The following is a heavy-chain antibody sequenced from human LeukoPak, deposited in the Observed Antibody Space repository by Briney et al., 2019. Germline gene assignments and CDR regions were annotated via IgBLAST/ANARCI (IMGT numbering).Heavy chain of an antibody. D-gene: IGHD4-17*01. CDR2: IIPIFGTA. V-gene: IGHV1-69*05. CDR1: GGTFSSYA. CDR3: ARDPLHYGDYVDWDY. Sequence: SVKVSCKASGGTFSSYAISWVRQAPGQGLEWMGGIIPIFGTANYAQKFQGRVTMTRDMSTSTVYMELSSLRSEDTAMYYCARDPLHYGDYVDWDYWGQGTLVTVSS. J-gene: IGHJ4*02.